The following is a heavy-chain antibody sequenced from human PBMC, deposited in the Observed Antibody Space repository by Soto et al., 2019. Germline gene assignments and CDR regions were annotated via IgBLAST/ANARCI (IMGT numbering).Heavy chain of an antibody. CDR1: GFTVSSNY. CDR2: IYSGGST. CDR3: TSSQHSTGWPY. V-gene: IGHV3-66*01. Sequence: GGSLRLSCAASGFTVSSNYMSWVRQAPGKGLEWVSVIYSGGSTYYADSVKGRFTISRDNSKNTLYLQMNSLGVDDTAVYYCTSSQHSTGWPYWGQGTLVTVSS. J-gene: IGHJ4*02. D-gene: IGHD6-19*01.